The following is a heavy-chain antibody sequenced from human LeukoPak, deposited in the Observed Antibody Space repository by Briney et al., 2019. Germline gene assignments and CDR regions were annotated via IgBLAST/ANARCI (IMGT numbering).Heavy chain of an antibody. D-gene: IGHD6-19*01. CDR3: ARPSVPSGWYVY. J-gene: IGHJ4*02. V-gene: IGHV1-8*01. CDR1: GYTFTSYD. Sequence: ASVKVSCKASGYTFTSYDINWVRQATGQGLEWMGWMNPNSGNTGYAQKFQGRVTMTRNTSISTAYMELSSLRSEDTAVYYCARPSVPSGWYVYRGQGTLVTVSS. CDR2: MNPNSGNT.